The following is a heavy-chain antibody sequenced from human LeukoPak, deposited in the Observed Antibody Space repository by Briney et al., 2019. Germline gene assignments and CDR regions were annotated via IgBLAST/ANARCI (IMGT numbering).Heavy chain of an antibody. CDR3: ARGYASTVIFDY. J-gene: IGHJ4*02. CDR2: IYYSGST. V-gene: IGHV4-31*03. Sequence: KSSETLSLTCTVSGGSISSGGYYWSWIRQHPGKGLEWIGYIYYSGSTYYNPSLKSRVTISVDTSKNQFSLKLSSVTAADTAVYYCARGYASTVIFDYWGQGTLVTVSS. D-gene: IGHD4-17*01. CDR1: GGSISSGGYY.